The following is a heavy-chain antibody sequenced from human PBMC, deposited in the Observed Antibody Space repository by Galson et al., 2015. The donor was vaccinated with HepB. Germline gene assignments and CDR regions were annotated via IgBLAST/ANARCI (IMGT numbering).Heavy chain of an antibody. CDR3: TRDIFGALGMETYDY. CDR2: INPILDIA. CDR1: GGTFSSYN. J-gene: IGHJ4*02. D-gene: IGHD3-3*01. V-gene: IGHV1-69*04. Sequence: SVKVSCKASGGTFSSYNFNWVRQAPGQGLEWMGRINPILDIANSAQKFQGRVTISADKSTNTAYMELSSLRSEDTAVYYCTRDIFGALGMETYDYWGQGTLVTVSS.